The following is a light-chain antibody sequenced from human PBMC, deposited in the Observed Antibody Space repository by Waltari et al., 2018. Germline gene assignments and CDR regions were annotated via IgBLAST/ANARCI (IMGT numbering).Light chain of an antibody. CDR1: RGISNY. J-gene: IGKJ1*01. Sequence: DIQMTQFPSAMSASIGDTVTITCGATRGISNYLAWFQHRPGQVPRRLIYAASTLHAGVPSRFSGGGSETQFTLTISGLQPEYSATYYCLHHNNYPGAFGQGTKVEIK. CDR3: LHHNNYPGA. CDR2: AAS. V-gene: IGKV1-17*03.